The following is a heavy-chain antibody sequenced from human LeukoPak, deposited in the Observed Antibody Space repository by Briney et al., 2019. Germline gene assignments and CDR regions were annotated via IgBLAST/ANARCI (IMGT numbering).Heavy chain of an antibody. CDR1: GGSFSGYY. D-gene: IGHD2-8*01. J-gene: IGHJ5*02. CDR3: ARGRGSHCTNGVCYFGSWFDP. V-gene: IGHV4-34*01. CDR2: INHSGST. Sequence: SETLSLTCAVYGGSFSGYYWSRIRQPPGKGLEWIGEINHSGSTNYNPSLKSRVTISVDTSKNQFSLKLSSVTAADTAVYYCARGRGSHCTNGVCYFGSWFDPWGQGTLVTVSS.